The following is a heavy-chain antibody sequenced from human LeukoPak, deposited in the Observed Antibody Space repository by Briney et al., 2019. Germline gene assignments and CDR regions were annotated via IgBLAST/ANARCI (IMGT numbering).Heavy chain of an antibody. V-gene: IGHV3-21*01. D-gene: IGHD5-18*01. CDR3: ARDQDTAMVTFDY. J-gene: IGHJ4*02. Sequence: KHWGALRLSCAASGFTFSSYSMNWVRQAPGKGLEWVSSISSSSSYIYYADSVKGRFTISRDNAKNSLYLQMNSLRAEDTAVYYCARDQDTAMVTFDYWGQGTLVTVSS. CDR1: GFTFSSYS. CDR2: ISSSSSYI.